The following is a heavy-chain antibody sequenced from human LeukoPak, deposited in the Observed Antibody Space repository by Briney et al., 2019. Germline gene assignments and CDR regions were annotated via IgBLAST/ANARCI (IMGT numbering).Heavy chain of an antibody. V-gene: IGHV1-18*01. J-gene: IGHJ6*03. CDR1: GYTFTSYG. CDR3: ARVPYYYYYMDV. Sequence: VASVKVSCKASGYTFTSYGISWVRQAPGQGLEWMGWISAYNGNTNYAQKFQGRVTMTRDTSISTAYMELSRLRSDDTAVYYCARVPYYYYYMDVWGKGTTVTIPS. CDR2: ISAYNGNT.